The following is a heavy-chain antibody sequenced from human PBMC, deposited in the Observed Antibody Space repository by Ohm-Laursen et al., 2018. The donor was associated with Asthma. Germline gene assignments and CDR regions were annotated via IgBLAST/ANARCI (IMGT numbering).Heavy chain of an antibody. D-gene: IGHD2-15*01. Sequence: TLSLTCTVSGDSISSGDNYWSWIRQHPGKGLDWIGYIYHTGNTYYNPSLKSRFTISVDTSKNQFSLKLSSVTAADTAVYYCAGDCSGGSCYSRWAFDIWGQGTMVTVSS. CDR1: GDSISSGDNY. V-gene: IGHV4-31*03. CDR2: IYHTGNT. CDR3: AGDCSGGSCYSRWAFDI. J-gene: IGHJ3*02.